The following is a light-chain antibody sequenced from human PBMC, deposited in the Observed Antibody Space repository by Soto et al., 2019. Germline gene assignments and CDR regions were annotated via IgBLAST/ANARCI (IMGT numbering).Light chain of an antibody. CDR3: QQSYSSPRT. V-gene: IGKV1-39*01. CDR1: QSIYHY. CDR2: AAD. Sequence: IEMTQSPPSLSASVGDRVTITCRASQSIYHYLNWYQKKPGTAPKLLVYAADRLQSWVPSRFSGSGSGTDFTLTITNLQPADFATYYCQQSYSSPRTFGQGTELEIK. J-gene: IGKJ2*02.